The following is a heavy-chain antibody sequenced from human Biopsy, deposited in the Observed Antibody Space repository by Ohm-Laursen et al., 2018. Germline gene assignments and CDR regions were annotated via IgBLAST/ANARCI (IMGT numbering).Heavy chain of an antibody. CDR3: ARLGELHGLWYFDF. V-gene: IGHV3-9*01. CDR1: GFTCQVHA. CDR2: FSWNSGSI. J-gene: IGHJ4*02. D-gene: IGHD2-21*01. Sequence: SLRLSCSASGFTCQVHAMHWVRHAPGKGLEWVSGFSWNSGSINYAVSVQGRFTISRDNAKNSLYLQMNSLRVEDTALYFCARLGELHGLWYFDFWGQGALVTVSS.